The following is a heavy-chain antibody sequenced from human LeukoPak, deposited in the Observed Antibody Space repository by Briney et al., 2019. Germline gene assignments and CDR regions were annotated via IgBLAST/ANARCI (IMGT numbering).Heavy chain of an antibody. CDR2: IYYSGST. CDR1: GGSISPYY. J-gene: IGHJ4*02. CDR3: ALGIATRSFFDY. V-gene: IGHV4-59*01. Sequence: SETLSLTCTVSGGSISPYYWSWIRQPPGKGLEWIGYIYYSGSTNYNPSLKSRVTISVDTSKNQFSLKLSSVTAADTAVYYCALGIATRSFFDYWGQGTLVTVSS. D-gene: IGHD2-21*01.